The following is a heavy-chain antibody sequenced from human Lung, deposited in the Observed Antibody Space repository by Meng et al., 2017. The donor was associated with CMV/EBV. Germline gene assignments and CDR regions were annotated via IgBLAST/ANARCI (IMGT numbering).Heavy chain of an antibody. CDR1: GFTFGDYA. Sequence: SXKISXXASGFTFGDYAMSWVRQAPGKGLEWVGFIRSKAYGGTTEYAASVKGRFTISSDDSKSIAYLQMNSLKTEDTAVYYCTRLRYYDFWSGYRAPSYFDYWGQGTLVXVSS. CDR3: TRLRYYDFWSGYRAPSYFDY. D-gene: IGHD3-3*01. CDR2: IRSKAYGGTT. V-gene: IGHV3-49*04. J-gene: IGHJ4*02.